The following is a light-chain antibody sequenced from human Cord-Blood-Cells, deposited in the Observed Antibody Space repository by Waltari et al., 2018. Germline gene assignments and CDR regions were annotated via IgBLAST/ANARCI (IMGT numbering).Light chain of an antibody. V-gene: IGKV1-33*01. CDR1: QDISNY. CDR3: QQYDNLPYT. Sequence: DIQMTQSPSSLSASVGDRVTITCQAGQDISNYLNWYQQKPGNAPRLLIYGASNLETGVPSRFSGSGSGTDFTFTISSLQPEDIAAYYCQQYDNLPYTFGQGTKLEIK. J-gene: IGKJ2*01. CDR2: GAS.